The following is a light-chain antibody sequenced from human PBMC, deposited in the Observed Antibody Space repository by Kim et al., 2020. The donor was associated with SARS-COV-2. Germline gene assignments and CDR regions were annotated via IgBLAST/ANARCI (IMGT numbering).Light chain of an antibody. J-gene: IGKJ4*01. Sequence: VVMTQSPLSLPVTLGQPASISCRSSQSLVYSDGNTYLNWFQQRPGQSPRRLIYKVSNRDSGVPDRCSGSGSGTDFTLKISRVEAEDVRVYYCMQGTYWPLTFGGGTKVDIK. CDR1: QSLVYSDGNTY. CDR2: KVS. V-gene: IGKV2-30*01. CDR3: MQGTYWPLT.